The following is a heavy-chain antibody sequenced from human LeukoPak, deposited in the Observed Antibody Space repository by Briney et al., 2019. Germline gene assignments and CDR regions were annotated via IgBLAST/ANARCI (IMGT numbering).Heavy chain of an antibody. J-gene: IGHJ5*02. Sequence: SETLSLTCTVSGCTISNNYLSWIRQPPGKGLEWIGYIYYTESTNYNPFLKSRVTISLDPSKNHFSLKLSSVTAADTAVYYCARGSWKFDPWGQGTLVTVSS. CDR1: GCTISNNY. D-gene: IGHD1-1*01. CDR3: ARGSWKFDP. V-gene: IGHV4-59*01. CDR2: IYYTEST.